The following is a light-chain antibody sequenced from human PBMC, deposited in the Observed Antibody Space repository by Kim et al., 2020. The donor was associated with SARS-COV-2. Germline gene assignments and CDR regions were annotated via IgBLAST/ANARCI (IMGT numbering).Light chain of an antibody. Sequence: LSPGDRPTLYCGASQSVDSNSLAWYQQRPGLAPRLLIYDASTRATGVPDRFSGSGSGTDFTLTISRLEPEDFAMYYCQHYGRSRTFGQGTKVDIK. CDR2: DAS. V-gene: IGKV3D-20*01. J-gene: IGKJ1*01. CDR1: QSVDSNS. CDR3: QHYGRSRT.